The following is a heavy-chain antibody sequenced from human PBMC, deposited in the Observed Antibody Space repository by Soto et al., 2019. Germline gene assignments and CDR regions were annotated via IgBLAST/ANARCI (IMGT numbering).Heavy chain of an antibody. J-gene: IGHJ6*02. CDR2: IYDTGISGYTPST. V-gene: IGHV4-59*01. CDR3: ARGEDAFFYYGLDV. CDR1: GGSIPSSY. Sequence: PSETLSLTCTVSGGSIPSSYWSWIRRPPGKGLAWIAYIYDTGISGYTPSTSYNPSLNSRVTMSVATSKSQFSLKLTSVTAADTAVYYCARGEDAFFYYGLDVWGQGITVTVSS.